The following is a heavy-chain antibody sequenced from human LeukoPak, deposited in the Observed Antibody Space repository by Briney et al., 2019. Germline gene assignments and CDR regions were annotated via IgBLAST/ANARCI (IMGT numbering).Heavy chain of an antibody. CDR1: GGSISSYY. CDR3: ARGPKGDSSSWYRMDV. D-gene: IGHD6-13*01. V-gene: IGHV4-59*04. Sequence: SETLSLTCTVSGGSISSYYWSWIRQPPGKGLEWIGSIYYSGSTYYNPSLESRVTISVATAKNQFSLKLSSVTAADTAVYYCARGPKGDSSSWYRMDVWGKGTTVTVSS. CDR2: IYYSGST. J-gene: IGHJ6*04.